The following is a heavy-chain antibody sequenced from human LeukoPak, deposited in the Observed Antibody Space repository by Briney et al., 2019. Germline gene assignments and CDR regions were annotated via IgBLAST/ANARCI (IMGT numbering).Heavy chain of an antibody. Sequence: ASVKVSCKASGYTFTVYYMHWVRQAPGQGLEWMGWINPNSGGTNYAQKFQGRVTMTRDTSITTAYKELSRLRSDDTGVYYCARTYCSGGSCFPYFDYWGQGTLVTVSS. V-gene: IGHV1-2*02. J-gene: IGHJ4*02. CDR3: ARTYCSGGSCFPYFDY. CDR2: INPNSGGT. CDR1: GYTFTVYY. D-gene: IGHD2-15*01.